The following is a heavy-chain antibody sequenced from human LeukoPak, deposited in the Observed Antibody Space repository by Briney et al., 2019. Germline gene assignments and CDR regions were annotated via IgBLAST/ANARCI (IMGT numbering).Heavy chain of an antibody. CDR3: ARGTFPPYYYDSSGPHYFDY. D-gene: IGHD3-22*01. J-gene: IGHJ4*02. V-gene: IGHV4-61*02. CDR1: GGSISSGSYY. Sequence: SQTLSLTCTVSGGSISSGSYYWSWIRQPAGKGLEWIGRIYTSGSTNYNPSLKSRVTMSVDTSKNQFSLKLSSVTAADTAVYYCARGTFPPYYYDSSGPHYFDYWGQGTLVTVSS. CDR2: IYTSGST.